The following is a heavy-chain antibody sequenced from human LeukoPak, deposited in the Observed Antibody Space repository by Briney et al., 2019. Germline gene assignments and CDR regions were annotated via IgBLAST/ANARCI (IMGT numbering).Heavy chain of an antibody. D-gene: IGHD4-17*01. CDR1: GGSISSYY. CDR3: ARGGDYFDY. CDR2: IYYSGST. Sequence: SETLSLTCTVSGGSISSYYWSWIRQPPGKGLEWIGYIYYSGSTNYNPSLKSRVTISVDTSKNQFSLKLSSVTAADTAVYYCARGGDYFDYWGQGTLVTVSS. J-gene: IGHJ4*02. V-gene: IGHV4-59*12.